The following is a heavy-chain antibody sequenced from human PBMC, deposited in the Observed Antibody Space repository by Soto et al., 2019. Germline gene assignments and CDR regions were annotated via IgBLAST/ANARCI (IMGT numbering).Heavy chain of an antibody. CDR3: AKDRGVATVTMYYFDY. J-gene: IGHJ4*02. CDR2: ISWNSGSI. Sequence: VQLVESGGGLVQPGRSLRLSCAASGFTFDDYAMHWVRQAPGKGLEWVSGISWNSGSIGYADSVKGRFTISRDNAKNSLYLQMNSLRAEDTALYYCAKDRGVATVTMYYFDYWGQGTLVTVSS. CDR1: GFTFDDYA. V-gene: IGHV3-9*01. D-gene: IGHD4-17*01.